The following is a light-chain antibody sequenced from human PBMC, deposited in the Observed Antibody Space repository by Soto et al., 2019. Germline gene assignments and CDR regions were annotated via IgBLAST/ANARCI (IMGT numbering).Light chain of an antibody. CDR3: HQYGNSPQT. J-gene: IGKJ2*01. Sequence: EIVLTQCPCTLSFSPWERSTLSCRASQSVSSNYLAWYQQKPGQAPGLLIYGASSRATGIPDRFSGSGSGTDFTLTISRLEPEDFALYYCHQYGNSPQTFGQGTKVDIK. V-gene: IGKV3-20*01. CDR2: GAS. CDR1: QSVSSNY.